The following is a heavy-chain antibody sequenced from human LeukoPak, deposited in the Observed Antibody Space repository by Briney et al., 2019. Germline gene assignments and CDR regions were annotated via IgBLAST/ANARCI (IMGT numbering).Heavy chain of an antibody. J-gene: IGHJ3*02. CDR2: ISSSSSYI. D-gene: IGHD1-26*01. V-gene: IGHV3-21*01. CDR1: GFTFSSYE. CDR3: ARDRGSYSYGAFDI. Sequence: GGSLRLSCAASGFTFSSYEMNWVRQAPGKGLEWVSSISSSSSYIYYADSVKGRFTISRDNAKNSLYLQMNSLRAEDTAVYYCARDRGSYSYGAFDIWGQGTMVTVSS.